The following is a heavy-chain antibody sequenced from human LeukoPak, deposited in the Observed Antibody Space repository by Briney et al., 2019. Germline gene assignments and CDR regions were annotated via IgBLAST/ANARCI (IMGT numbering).Heavy chain of an antibody. CDR2: ISYTSETK. Sequence: PGGSLRLSCAASGFPFDEYAMHWIRQAPGKGLEWVSGISYTSETKGYVDSVKGRFTISRDNSKNTLYLQMNSLRAEDTAVYYCARGPSGYHNTGGQGTLVTVSS. J-gene: IGHJ4*02. CDR3: ARGPSGYHNT. D-gene: IGHD5-12*01. V-gene: IGHV3-9*01. CDR1: GFPFDEYA.